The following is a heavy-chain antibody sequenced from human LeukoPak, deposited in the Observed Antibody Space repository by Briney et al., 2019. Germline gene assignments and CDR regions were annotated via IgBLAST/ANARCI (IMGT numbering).Heavy chain of an antibody. CDR3: ARDRTPLPRSSCPSY. J-gene: IGHJ4*02. CDR2: ISASGEST. D-gene: IGHD6-13*01. V-gene: IGHV3-23*01. CDR1: VCTFSRYA. Sequence: PGGSLRLSCAASVCTFSRYAMSWLRQAPGKGLEWVSGISASGESTYYADSVKGRLTISRDNSKNTLYLQMNSLRAEDTAVYYCARDRTPLPRSSCPSYWGQGTLVTVSS.